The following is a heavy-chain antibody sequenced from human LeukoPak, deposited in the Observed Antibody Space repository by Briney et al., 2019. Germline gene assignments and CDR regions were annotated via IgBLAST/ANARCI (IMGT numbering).Heavy chain of an antibody. CDR3: ARELYRHAFDI. V-gene: IGHV3-30*04. CDR2: ISFDGGST. Sequence: GGSLRLSCAASGFTFSSYTMHWVRQAPCKGLEWVALISFDGGSTYSADSVRGRFTISRDNSKNTLYLQMNSLRAEDTAVYYCARELYRHAFDIWGQGTMVTVSS. J-gene: IGHJ3*02. D-gene: IGHD2/OR15-2a*01. CDR1: GFTFSSYT.